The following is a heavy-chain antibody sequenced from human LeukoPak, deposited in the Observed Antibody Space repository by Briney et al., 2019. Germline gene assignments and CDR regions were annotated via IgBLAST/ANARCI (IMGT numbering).Heavy chain of an antibody. CDR2: IYYSGST. CDR1: GGSIIGYY. D-gene: IGHD6-6*01. V-gene: IGHV4-59*08. Sequence: SETLSLTCTVSGGSIIGYYWSWIRQPPGKGLEWIGFIYYSGSTNYNPSLKSRLTISIDTSENQFSLKLSSVTATDTAVYYCAREYSSSSGRRAFDIWGQGTMVTVSS. J-gene: IGHJ3*02. CDR3: AREYSSSSGRRAFDI.